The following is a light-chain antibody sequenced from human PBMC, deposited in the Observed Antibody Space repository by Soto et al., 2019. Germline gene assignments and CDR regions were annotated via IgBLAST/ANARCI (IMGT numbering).Light chain of an antibody. CDR1: SSDIGGYNF. Sequence: QSVLTQPASVSGSPGQSITISCNGTSSDIGGYNFVSWYQQHPGKAPKLMIYEVSNRPSGVSNRFSGSKSGNTASLTISGLQAEDEADYYCSSYTSSSTGVFGGGTQLTVL. CDR3: SSYTSSSTGV. V-gene: IGLV2-14*01. CDR2: EVS. J-gene: IGLJ3*02.